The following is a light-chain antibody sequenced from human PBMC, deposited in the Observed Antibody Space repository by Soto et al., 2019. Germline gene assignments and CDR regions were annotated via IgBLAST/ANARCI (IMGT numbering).Light chain of an antibody. J-gene: IGKJ3*01. CDR1: QGINHY. V-gene: IGKV1-27*01. Sequence: DIQVTQSPSSLSASVGDRVTITCRASQGINHYLAWYQQKPGKVPKLLIYAASILQSVVTSRFSGSGSGTDFTLTISSLQPEDVATYYCQKYDSAPFTFGPGTKVDIK. CDR3: QKYDSAPFT. CDR2: AAS.